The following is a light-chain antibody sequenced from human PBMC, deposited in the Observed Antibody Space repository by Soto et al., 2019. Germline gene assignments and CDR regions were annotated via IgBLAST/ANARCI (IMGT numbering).Light chain of an antibody. CDR1: QSVSSN. V-gene: IGKV3-15*01. CDR3: QQYNSYSRT. CDR2: GAS. Sequence: EIVLTQSPATLSLSPGERATLSCRASQSVSSNLAWYQQKPGQAPRLLIYGASTRATGIPARFSGSGSGTEFTLTISSLQPEDFATYYCQQYNSYSRTFGQGTKVDIK. J-gene: IGKJ1*01.